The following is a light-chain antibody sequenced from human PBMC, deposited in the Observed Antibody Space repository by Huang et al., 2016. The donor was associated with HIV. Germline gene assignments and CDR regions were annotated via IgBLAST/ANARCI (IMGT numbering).Light chain of an antibody. CDR2: GAS. V-gene: IGKV3-15*01. CDR1: QSVNTD. Sequence: EIEMTQSPATLSVSPGERATLSCRASQSVNTDLAWYQKKKGQAPRLLIYGASTRATGIPAKVNVTGSGTEFSLTISNLQSEDFAVYYCQQYNDWPPLTFGGGTEVEL. J-gene: IGKJ4*01. CDR3: QQYNDWPPLT.